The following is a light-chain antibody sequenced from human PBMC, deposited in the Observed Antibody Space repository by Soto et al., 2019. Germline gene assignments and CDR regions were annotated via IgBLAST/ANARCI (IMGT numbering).Light chain of an antibody. CDR1: SSDVGANNY. V-gene: IGLV2-8*01. Sequence: QSALTQPPSASGSPGQSVTISCTGTSSDVGANNYVSWYQQHPGKAPKLMIYEVTKRPSGVPDRFSGSKSGNTASLTVSGLQAEDEADYCCSSYADTNSVFGTGTKLTVL. CDR3: SSYADTNSV. J-gene: IGLJ1*01. CDR2: EVT.